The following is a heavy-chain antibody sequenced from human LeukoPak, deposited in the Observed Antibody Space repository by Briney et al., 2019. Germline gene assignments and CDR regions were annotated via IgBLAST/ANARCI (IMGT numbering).Heavy chain of an antibody. CDR2: INTDGSST. D-gene: IGHD6-25*01. CDR3: ARERAATGFDY. J-gene: IGHJ4*02. V-gene: IGHV3-74*01. Sequence: GGSLRLSCAASGFTFSSYWMHWVRQAPGKGLVWVSRINTDGSSTSYADSVKGRFTISRYNAKNTLDLQMNSLRAEDTAVYYCARERAATGFDYWGQGTLVTVSS. CDR1: GFTFSSYW.